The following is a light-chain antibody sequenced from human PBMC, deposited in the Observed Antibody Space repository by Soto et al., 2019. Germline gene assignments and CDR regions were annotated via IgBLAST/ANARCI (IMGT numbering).Light chain of an antibody. J-gene: IGKJ1*01. CDR1: QSIRNN. CDR2: PAS. Sequence: IQMTQSPSALSASVGDRVTITCRASQSIRNNLGWHQQKPGKAPKLLIYPASSLHSGVPSRFRGSGSGTDFTLTISSLPPEDFETYYCLQDYDYPWTFGQGTKVDIK. CDR3: LQDYDYPWT. V-gene: IGKV1-6*01.